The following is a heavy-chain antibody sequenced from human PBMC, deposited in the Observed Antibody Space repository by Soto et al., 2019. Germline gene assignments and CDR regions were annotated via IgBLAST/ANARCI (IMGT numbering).Heavy chain of an antibody. CDR1: GGSIRSGGYY. J-gene: IGHJ6*02. CDR2: IYYSGST. CDR3: ARDLLDGAAAGTGGMDV. D-gene: IGHD6-13*01. V-gene: IGHV4-31*03. Sequence: SETLSLTCTVSGGSIRSGGYYWSWVRQHPGKGLEWIGYIYYSGSTYYNPSLKSRVTISVDTSKNQFSLKLSSVTAADTAVYYCARDLLDGAAAGTGGMDVWGQGTTVTVSS.